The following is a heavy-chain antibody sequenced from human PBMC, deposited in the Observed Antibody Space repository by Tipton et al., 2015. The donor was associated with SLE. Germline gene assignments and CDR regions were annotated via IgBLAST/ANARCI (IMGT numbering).Heavy chain of an antibody. V-gene: IGHV4-59*01. CDR2: IYYSGNT. CDR1: GGSISSYY. D-gene: IGHD6-13*01. Sequence: PGLVKPSETLSLTCTVSGGSISSYYWSWIRQPPGKGLEWIGYIYYSGNTNYNPSLKSRVTISVDTSKNHFSLKLSSVTAADTAVYYCARMSSGWSVGAFDIWGQGRMVTVSS. CDR3: ARMSSGWSVGAFDI. J-gene: IGHJ3*02.